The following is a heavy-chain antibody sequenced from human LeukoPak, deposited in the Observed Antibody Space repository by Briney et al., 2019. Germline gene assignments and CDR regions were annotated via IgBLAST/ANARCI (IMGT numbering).Heavy chain of an antibody. CDR2: TYYGSKWNI. Sequence: SQTLSLTFAISGDSVSSNSAAWNCIRKSPSRGLEWLGRTYYGSKWNIDYAVAVKSPITINPDTSKNQLSLQLNSMPPEDTAVYYCAKGWLLTGLSNGGQGTLVTVSS. J-gene: IGHJ4*02. CDR1: GDSVSSNSAA. V-gene: IGHV6-1*01. D-gene: IGHD3-9*01. CDR3: AKGWLLTGLSN.